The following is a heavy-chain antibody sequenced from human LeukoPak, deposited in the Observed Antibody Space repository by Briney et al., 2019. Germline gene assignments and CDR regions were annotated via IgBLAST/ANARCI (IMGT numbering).Heavy chain of an antibody. V-gene: IGHV4-39*07. D-gene: IGHD3-22*01. CDR3: ARNFYASSGYYLDDFYFDF. CDR2: IDYSGST. Sequence: PSETLSLTCTVSGASIISDTYYWGWIRQPPGKGLEWIGSIDYSGSTYYSPSLKSRVTMSVDTSTNQFSLKLISVTAADTALYYCARNFYASSGYYLDDFYFDFWGQGTLVTVSS. J-gene: IGHJ4*02. CDR1: GASIISDTYY.